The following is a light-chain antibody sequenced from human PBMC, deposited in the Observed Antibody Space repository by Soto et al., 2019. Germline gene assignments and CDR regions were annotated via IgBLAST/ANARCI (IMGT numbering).Light chain of an antibody. Sequence: QSALTQPASVSGSPGQSITISCTGTSSDVGGYNYVSWYQQHPGKAPKLMIYEVSNRPSGVSNRFSGSKSGNTASLTISGLQAEDEADYYCIVFGTGTKLTVL. CDR3: IV. CDR1: SSDVGGYNY. CDR2: EVS. J-gene: IGLJ1*01. V-gene: IGLV2-14*01.